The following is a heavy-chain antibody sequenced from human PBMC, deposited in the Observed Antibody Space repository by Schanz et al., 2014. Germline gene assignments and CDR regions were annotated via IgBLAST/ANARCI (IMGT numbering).Heavy chain of an antibody. CDR3: AGAVATIRADSFDI. D-gene: IGHD5-12*01. V-gene: IGHV3-23*04. Sequence: EVQLVESGGGLAQPGGSLRLSCAASGITFSTYWMHWVRQAPGKGLEWVSVISGSGVTIYYADSVKGRFTISRDNPKKTLYLQMNSLRAEDTAVYYCAGAVATIRADSFDIWGQGTMVAVSS. J-gene: IGHJ3*02. CDR1: GITFSTYW. CDR2: ISGSGVTI.